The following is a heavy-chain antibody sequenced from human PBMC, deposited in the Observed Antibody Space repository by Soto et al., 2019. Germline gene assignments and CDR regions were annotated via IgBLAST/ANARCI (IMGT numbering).Heavy chain of an antibody. CDR2: IFHSGST. CDR3: ARRRDTNSWLFDY. CDR1: GDPIGTGYW. D-gene: IGHD6-13*01. V-gene: IGHV4-4*02. J-gene: IGHJ4*02. Sequence: SETLSLTCAVSGDPIGTGYWWTWVRQPPGKGLEWIGEIFHSGSTNYNPSLRSRVTISVDKSKSEFSLKLNSVTAADTALYYCARRRDTNSWLFDYWGQGTQVTVSS.